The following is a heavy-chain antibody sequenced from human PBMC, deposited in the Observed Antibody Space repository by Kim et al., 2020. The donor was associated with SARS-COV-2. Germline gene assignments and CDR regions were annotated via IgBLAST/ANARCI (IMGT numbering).Heavy chain of an antibody. D-gene: IGHD4-17*01. CDR1: GGSFSGYY. CDR3: AINPWDHGDYYAFDI. CDR2: INHSGST. J-gene: IGHJ3*02. V-gene: IGHV4-34*01. Sequence: SETLSLTCAVYGGSFSGYYWSWIRQPPGKGLEWIGEINHSGSTNYNPSLKSRVTISVDTSKNQFSLKLSSVTAADTAVYYCAINPWDHGDYYAFDIWGQGTMVTVSS.